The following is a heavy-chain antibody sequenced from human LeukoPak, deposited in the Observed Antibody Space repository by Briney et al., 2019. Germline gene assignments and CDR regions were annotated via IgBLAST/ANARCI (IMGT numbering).Heavy chain of an antibody. V-gene: IGHV3-74*01. D-gene: IGHD5-12*01. CDR2: ISGDGCST. J-gene: IGHJ4*02. Sequence: PGGSLRLSCAASGVTFTGYWMHWVRHTPGKGLMWVSRISGDGCSTTYTDSVKGRFTISRDNAKNTLFLQMNSLRDEDTAVYYCVRDRNGGYDYWGQGTLVTVSS. CDR3: VRDRNGGYDY. CDR1: GVTFTGYW.